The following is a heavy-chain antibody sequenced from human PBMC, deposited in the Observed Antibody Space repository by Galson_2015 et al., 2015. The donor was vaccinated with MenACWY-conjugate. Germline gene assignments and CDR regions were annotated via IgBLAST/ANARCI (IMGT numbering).Heavy chain of an antibody. J-gene: IGHJ3*02. CDR1: GYTFTSYG. Sequence: SVKVSCKASGYTFTSYGITWVRQAPGQGLEWMGWISSYNGNTNYAQKLQGRVTMTTDTSTSTAYMELRSLRSDDTAVYYCARWLPGTFDAFDMWGQGTMVTVSS. CDR3: ARWLPGTFDAFDM. V-gene: IGHV1-18*01. D-gene: IGHD5-12*01. CDR2: ISSYNGNT.